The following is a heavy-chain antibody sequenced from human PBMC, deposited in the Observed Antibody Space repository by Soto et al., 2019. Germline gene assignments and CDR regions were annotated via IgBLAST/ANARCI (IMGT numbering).Heavy chain of an antibody. J-gene: IGHJ4*02. V-gene: IGHV4-61*01. CDR1: GGSVSSGSYY. Sequence: SETLSLTCTVSGGSVSSGSYYWSWIRQPPGKGLEWIGYIYYSGSTNYNPSLKSRVTISVDTSKNQFSLKLSSVTAADTAVYYCARELGQLLYYFDYWGQGTLVTVSS. CDR2: IYYSGST. D-gene: IGHD1-7*01. CDR3: ARELGQLLYYFDY.